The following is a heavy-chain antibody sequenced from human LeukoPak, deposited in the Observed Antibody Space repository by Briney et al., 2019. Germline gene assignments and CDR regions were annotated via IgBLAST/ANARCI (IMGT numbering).Heavy chain of an antibody. D-gene: IGHD3-16*01. V-gene: IGHV3-30*04. CDR1: GFTFSSFV. J-gene: IGHJ4*02. Sequence: GSLRLSCATSGFTFSSFVMHWVRQAPGKGLEGVALISYDGVRKYYADSVRGGFTVSRDNSKNTMYLQMNSLRAEDTAVYYCARGYSYAHDYWGQGTLVTVSS. CDR2: ISYDGVRK. CDR3: ARGYSYAHDY.